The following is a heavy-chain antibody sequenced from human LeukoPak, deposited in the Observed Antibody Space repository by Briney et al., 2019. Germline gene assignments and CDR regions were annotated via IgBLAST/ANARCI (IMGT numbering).Heavy chain of an antibody. J-gene: IGHJ4*02. Sequence: GGSLRLSCAASGFTFTRHWMGWVRQAPGKGLEWVASVKKDGNQYSVDSVKGRFIIPRDNARNSLSLQMSSLRVEDTAIYFCARGPDYGDRLDYDYWGQGTLVTVSS. CDR3: ARGPDYGDRLDYDY. CDR1: GFTFTRHW. D-gene: IGHD4-17*01. V-gene: IGHV3-7*01. CDR2: VKKDGNQ.